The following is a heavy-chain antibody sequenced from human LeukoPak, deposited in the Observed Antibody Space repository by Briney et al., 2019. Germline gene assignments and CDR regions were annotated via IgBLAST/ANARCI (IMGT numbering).Heavy chain of an antibody. Sequence: GGSLRLSCAASGFTFSSFGMHWVRQAPGKGLEWVAFIRDDGGNKFYADSVKGRFTISRDNSKTTLYLQMNSLRADDTAIYYCAKEGVDMDVWGKGTTVSVSS. CDR1: GFTFSSFG. CDR3: AKEGVDMDV. J-gene: IGHJ6*03. V-gene: IGHV3-30*02. D-gene: IGHD2-8*01. CDR2: IRDDGGNK.